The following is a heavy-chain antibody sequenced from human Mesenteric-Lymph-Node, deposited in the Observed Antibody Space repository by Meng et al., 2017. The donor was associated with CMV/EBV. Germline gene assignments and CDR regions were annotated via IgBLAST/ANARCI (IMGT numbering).Heavy chain of an antibody. Sequence: QVQLQQWGAGLLKPSETLSLTCAVYGGSFSAYYWSWIRQPPGKGLEWIGENNHSGSTNYNPSLKSRITISVDTSKNQFSLKLTSVTAADTAVYFCASLAPLNNTKDKIPSGYWGQGTLVTVSS. CDR3: ASLAPLNNTKDKIPSGY. D-gene: IGHD1-14*01. J-gene: IGHJ4*02. CDR2: NNHSGST. CDR1: GGSFSAYY. V-gene: IGHV4-34*01.